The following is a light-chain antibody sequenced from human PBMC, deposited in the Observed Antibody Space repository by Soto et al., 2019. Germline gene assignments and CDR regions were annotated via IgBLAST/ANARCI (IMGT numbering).Light chain of an antibody. Sequence: QSVLTQPPSVSGAPGQRVTISCTGSSSNIGAGYDVHWYQQLPGTAPKLLIYTNTNRPSGVPDRFSGSKSGTSASLAITGLQAEDEADYHCQSYDSSLGYYVFGTGTKVTVL. V-gene: IGLV1-40*01. CDR2: TNT. CDR1: SSNIGAGYD. J-gene: IGLJ1*01. CDR3: QSYDSSLGYYV.